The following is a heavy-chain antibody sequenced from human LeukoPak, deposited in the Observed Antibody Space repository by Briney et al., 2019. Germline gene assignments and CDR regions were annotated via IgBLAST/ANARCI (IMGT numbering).Heavy chain of an antibody. V-gene: IGHV4-39*02. J-gene: IGHJ4*02. CDR3: ARGKPKNGYNFDL. Sequence: SETLSLTCFVSRDAISSDDHYWVWVRQPPGKGLEWIGTIYCSGNTYYSPSLKSRVTLSVETSGNHFSLNLSSVTAADTAVYFCARGKPKNGYNFDLWGLGMLVTVSS. CDR1: RDAISSDDHY. D-gene: IGHD5-24*01. CDR2: IYCSGNT.